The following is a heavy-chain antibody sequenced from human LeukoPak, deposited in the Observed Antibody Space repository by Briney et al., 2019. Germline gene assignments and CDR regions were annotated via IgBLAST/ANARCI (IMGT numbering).Heavy chain of an antibody. D-gene: IGHD6-19*01. CDR2: IIPIFGTA. Sequence: SVKVSCXASGGTFSSYAISWVRQAPGQGLEWMGRIIPIFGTANYAQKFQGRVTITTDESTSTAYMELRSLRSDDTAVYYCARMYSSGWYGDYWGQGTLVTVSS. V-gene: IGHV1-69*05. CDR3: ARMYSSGWYGDY. CDR1: GGTFSSYA. J-gene: IGHJ4*02.